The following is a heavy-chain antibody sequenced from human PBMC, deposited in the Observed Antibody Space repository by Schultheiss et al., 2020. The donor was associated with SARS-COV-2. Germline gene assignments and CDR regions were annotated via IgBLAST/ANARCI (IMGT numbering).Heavy chain of an antibody. J-gene: IGHJ6*03. V-gene: IGHV3-48*04. CDR2: ISSSSSTI. CDR1: GFTFSSYD. CDR3: ARGSGYDEDYYYYYMDV. Sequence: GESLKISCAASGFTFSSYDMHWVRQAPGKGLEWVSYISSSSSTIYYADSVKGRFTISRDNAKNSLYLQMNSLRAEDTAVYYCARGSGYDEDYYYYYMDVWGKGTTVTVSS. D-gene: IGHD5-12*01.